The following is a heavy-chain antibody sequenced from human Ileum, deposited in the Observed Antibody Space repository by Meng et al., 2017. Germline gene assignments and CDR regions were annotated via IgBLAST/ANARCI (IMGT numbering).Heavy chain of an antibody. CDR1: EFTFNNYW. V-gene: IGHV3-74*01. Sequence: EVHWVAAEGGLLQPGGSLSLSCAASEFTFNNYWMHWVRQALGEGLGWVSRVHTDGTSTYDADSVKGRFNISRDNAKNTLYLQIHSLRAEDTAVYYCVRGLSGRYGYFDYWAQGTLVTVSS. J-gene: IGHJ4*02. CDR3: VRGLSGRYGYFDY. D-gene: IGHD3-3*01. CDR2: VHTDGTST.